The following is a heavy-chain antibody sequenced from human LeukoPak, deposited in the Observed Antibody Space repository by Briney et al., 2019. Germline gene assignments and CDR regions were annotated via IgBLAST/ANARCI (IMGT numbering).Heavy chain of an antibody. CDR3: ARGLRYSTGWYYFDY. V-gene: IGHV3-66*01. J-gene: IGHJ4*02. D-gene: IGHD6-19*01. Sequence: GGSLRLSCAASGFTFSDYYMSWIRQAPGKGLEWVSVIYSGGSTYYADSVKGRFTISRDNSKNTLYLQMNGLRAEDTAVYYCARGLRYSTGWYYFDYWGQGTLVTVSS. CDR1: GFTFSDYY. CDR2: IYSGGST.